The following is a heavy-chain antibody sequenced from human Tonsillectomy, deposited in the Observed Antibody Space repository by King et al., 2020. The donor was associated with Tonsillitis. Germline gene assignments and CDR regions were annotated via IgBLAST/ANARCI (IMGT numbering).Heavy chain of an antibody. D-gene: IGHD5-24*01. Sequence: QLVQSGGGLVQPGRSLRLSCTASGFTFGDYAMSWFRQAPGKGREWVGFIRSKAYGGTTEYAASVKGRFTISRDDSKSIAYLQMNSLKTDDTAVYYCTRDGYTPRFDYWGQGTLVTVSS. V-gene: IGHV3-49*03. J-gene: IGHJ4*02. CDR1: GFTFGDYA. CDR3: TRDGYTPRFDY. CDR2: IRSKAYGGTT.